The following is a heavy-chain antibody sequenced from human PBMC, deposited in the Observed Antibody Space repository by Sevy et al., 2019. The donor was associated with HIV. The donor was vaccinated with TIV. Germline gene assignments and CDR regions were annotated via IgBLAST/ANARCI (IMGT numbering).Heavy chain of an antibody. Sequence: GGSLRLSCTASGFTFSSYVISWVRQAPGKGLEWVSTISASGGSTYYADSVKGRFTISRDNSKKNVYLDMNSLRAEDTAIFYCANEETTGYIWGQGTLVTVSS. CDR3: ANEETTGYI. J-gene: IGHJ4*02. V-gene: IGHV3-23*01. CDR1: GFTFSSYV. D-gene: IGHD3-9*01. CDR2: ISASGGST.